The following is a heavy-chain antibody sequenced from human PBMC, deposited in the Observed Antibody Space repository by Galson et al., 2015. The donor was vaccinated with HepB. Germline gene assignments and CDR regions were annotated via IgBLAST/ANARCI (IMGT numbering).Heavy chain of an antibody. CDR1: GYTLTGYY. CDR3: ARDSLSYCSSTSCYSPGDY. Sequence: SVKVSCKASGYTLTGYYVHWVRQAPGQGLEWMGWINPNSGGTNYAQKFQGRVTMTRDTSISTAYMELSRLRSDDTAVYYCARDSLSYCSSTSCYSPGDYWGQGTLVTVSS. V-gene: IGHV1-2*02. D-gene: IGHD2-2*01. CDR2: INPNSGGT. J-gene: IGHJ4*02.